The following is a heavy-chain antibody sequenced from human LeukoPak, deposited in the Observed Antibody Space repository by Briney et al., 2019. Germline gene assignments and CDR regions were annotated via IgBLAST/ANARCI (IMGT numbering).Heavy chain of an antibody. J-gene: IGHJ4*02. CDR2: ISSSSTYI. D-gene: IGHD6-19*01. CDR3: ARSYSSGWYAFEY. Sequence: PGGSLRLSCAASGFTFSTYSMNWVRQAPGKGLEWVSSISSSSTYIYYADSVKGRFTISRDNSKNTLFLQMNSLRAEDTAVYYCARSYSSGWYAFEYWGQGTLVTVSS. CDR1: GFTFSTYS. V-gene: IGHV3-21*01.